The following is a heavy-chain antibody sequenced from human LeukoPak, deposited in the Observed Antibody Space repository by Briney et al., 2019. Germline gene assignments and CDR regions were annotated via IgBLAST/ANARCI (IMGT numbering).Heavy chain of an antibody. CDR1: GGSFSGYY. CDR2: INHSGST. CDR3: ARSAEYFQH. V-gene: IGHV4-34*01. J-gene: IGHJ1*01. Sequence: SETLSLTCAVYGGSFSGYYWSWIRQPPGKGLEWIGEINHSGSTNYNPSLKSRVTISVDTSKNQFSLKLSSVTAADTGVYYCARSAEYFQHWGQGTLVTVSS.